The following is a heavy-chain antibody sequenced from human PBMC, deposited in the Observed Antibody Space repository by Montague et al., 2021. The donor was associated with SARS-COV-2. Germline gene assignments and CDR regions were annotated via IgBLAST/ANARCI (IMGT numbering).Heavy chain of an antibody. CDR3: ARGGGWKRHFDY. V-gene: IGHV4-59*01. J-gene: IGHJ4*02. D-gene: IGHD4-23*01. CDR1: GGSINDYY. CDR2: IYYTGST. Sequence: SETLSLTCNVSGGSINDYYCSWIRQCQGGGLEWVGYIYYTGSTTRNPSLDSRVTISLDTSRDLVSLELRSLTAADTAVYYCARGGGWKRHFDYWGQGTLVAVSS.